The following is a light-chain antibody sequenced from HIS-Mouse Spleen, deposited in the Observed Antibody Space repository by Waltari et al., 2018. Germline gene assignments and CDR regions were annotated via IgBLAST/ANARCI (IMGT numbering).Light chain of an antibody. J-gene: IGLJ3*02. V-gene: IGLV2-23*01. CDR2: EGS. Sequence: QSALTQPASVSGSPGQSITISCTGTSSDVGSYNLVSWYQQHPGKAPKLMIYEGSTGPAVFSNRFSGSKSGNRASLTISGLQAEDEADYYCCSYAVSSTWVFGGGTKLTVL. CDR1: SSDVGSYNL. CDR3: CSYAVSSTWV.